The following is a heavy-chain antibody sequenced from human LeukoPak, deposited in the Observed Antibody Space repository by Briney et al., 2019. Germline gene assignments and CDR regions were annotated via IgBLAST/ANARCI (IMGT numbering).Heavy chain of an antibody. V-gene: IGHV3-15*01. CDR1: GFTDSNAW. CDR2: IKSKSDGGTT. CDR3: TTDLGIVAALDY. J-gene: IGHJ4*02. D-gene: IGHD1-26*01. Sequence: PGGSLRLSCAASGFTDSNAWMSWVRQAPGKGLEWVGRIKSKSDGGTTDYAAPVKGRFTISRDDSENTLYLQMNSLKTEDTAVYHCTTDLGIVAALDYWGQGTLVTVSS.